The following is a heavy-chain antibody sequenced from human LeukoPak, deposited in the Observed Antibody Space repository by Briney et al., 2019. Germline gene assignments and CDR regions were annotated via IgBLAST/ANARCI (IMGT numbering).Heavy chain of an antibody. CDR1: GYSISSGYY. CDR2: IYHSGST. V-gene: IGHV4-38-2*02. D-gene: IGHD3-3*01. Sequence: SETLSLTCTVSGYSISSGYYWGWTRQPPGKGLEWLGSIYHSGSTYDNPSLKSRVTISVDTPKNQFSLKLSSVTAADTAVYYCARVEFLEWLSDFDYWGQGTLVTVSS. J-gene: IGHJ4*02. CDR3: ARVEFLEWLSDFDY.